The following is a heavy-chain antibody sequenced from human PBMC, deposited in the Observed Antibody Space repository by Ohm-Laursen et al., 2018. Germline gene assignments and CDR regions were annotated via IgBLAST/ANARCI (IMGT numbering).Heavy chain of an antibody. J-gene: IGHJ4*02. CDR3: ARGYYGRGDS. CDR1: GDPVRSYDYY. CDR2: IYYSEST. D-gene: IGHD3-10*01. V-gene: IGHV4-61*08. Sequence: SETLSLTCAVSGDPVRSYDYYWSWVRQPPGKGLEWIGYIYYSESTNYNPSLKNRVTISVDTSKNQFSLMLSSVTAADTAVYYCARGYYGRGDSWGQGTLVTVSS.